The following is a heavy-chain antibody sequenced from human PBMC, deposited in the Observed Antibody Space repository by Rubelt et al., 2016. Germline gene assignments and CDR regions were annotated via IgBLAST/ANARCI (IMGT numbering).Heavy chain of an antibody. Sequence: EVQLEQSGAEVKKAGESLKISCKGSGYNFTTYWISWVRQTPGKGLEWMGRIDPSDSYINYSPSFQGHVTISADKSISTAYLQWSSLKASDTAMYYCARLLQLWPFDYWGQGTLVTVSS. D-gene: IGHD5-18*01. CDR3: ARLLQLWPFDY. V-gene: IGHV5-10-1*01. CDR2: IDPSDSYI. CDR1: GYNFTTYW. J-gene: IGHJ4*02.